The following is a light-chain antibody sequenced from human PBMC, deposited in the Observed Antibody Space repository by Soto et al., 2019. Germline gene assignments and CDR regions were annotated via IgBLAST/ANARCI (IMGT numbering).Light chain of an antibody. CDR3: SSYTSSSLYV. V-gene: IGLV2-14*01. CDR2: DVS. Sequence: QSVLTQPASVSGSPGQSITISCTGTSSDVGGYNYVSWYQQHPGKAPKLMIYDVSNRPSGVSNRFSDSKSGNTASLTISGLQAEDEADYYCSSYTSSSLYVFGTGTKL. J-gene: IGLJ1*01. CDR1: SSDVGGYNY.